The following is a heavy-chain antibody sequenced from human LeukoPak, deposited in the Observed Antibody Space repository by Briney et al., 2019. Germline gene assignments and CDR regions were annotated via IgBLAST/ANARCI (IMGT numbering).Heavy chain of an antibody. V-gene: IGHV4-4*07. D-gene: IGHD5-12*01. CDR1: GGSISSYY. CDR2: IYTSGST. CDR3: ARELPRQWLRFGTFDY. J-gene: IGHJ4*02. Sequence: SETLSLTCTVSGGSISSYYWSWIRQPAGKGLEWIGRIYTSGSTNYNPSLKSRVTMSVDTSKNQFSLKLSSVTAADTAVYYCARELPRQWLRFGTFDYWGQGTLVTVSS.